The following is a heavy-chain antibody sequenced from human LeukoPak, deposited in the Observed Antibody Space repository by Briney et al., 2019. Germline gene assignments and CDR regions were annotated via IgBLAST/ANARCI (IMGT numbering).Heavy chain of an antibody. Sequence: PGGSLRLSCPPSRFTFSTYWMGGVRQAPGKGLEWLANINQGGSEKYYVDSVKGRFTISRDNAKNSLFLQMNSLRAEDTAVYYCARDVGDLWGQGTLVTVSS. J-gene: IGHJ4*02. CDR2: INQGGSEK. CDR3: ARDVGDL. D-gene: IGHD2-21*02. CDR1: RFTFSTYW. V-gene: IGHV3-7*01.